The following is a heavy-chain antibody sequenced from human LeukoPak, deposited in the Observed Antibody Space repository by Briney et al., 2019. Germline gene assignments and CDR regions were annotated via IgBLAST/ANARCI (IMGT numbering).Heavy chain of an antibody. Sequence: PGRSLRLSCAASGFTFNSYGMHWVRQTPGKGLEWVAVISYDGGNEYYADSVKGRFTISRDNSKNTLYLQMNSLRAEDTAVYYCASGASSAWYYFDYWGQGTLVTVSS. J-gene: IGHJ4*02. CDR1: GFTFNSYG. D-gene: IGHD6-19*01. V-gene: IGHV3-30*03. CDR3: ASGASSAWYYFDY. CDR2: ISYDGGNE.